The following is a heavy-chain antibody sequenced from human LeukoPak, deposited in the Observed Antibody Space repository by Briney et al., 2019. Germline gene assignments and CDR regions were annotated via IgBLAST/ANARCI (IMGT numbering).Heavy chain of an antibody. V-gene: IGHV3-64D*06. J-gene: IGHJ4*02. Sequence: PGGSLRLSCSGSGFTLSSYAMHWVRQAPGKGLDFVSAISTNGDDTYYADSVKGRFTISRDNSKNTVFFQMSNLRLDDTAVYHCMTRARGPPVYWGQGTLVTVSS. D-gene: IGHD3-10*01. CDR2: ISTNGDDT. CDR1: GFTLSSYA. CDR3: MTRARGPPVY.